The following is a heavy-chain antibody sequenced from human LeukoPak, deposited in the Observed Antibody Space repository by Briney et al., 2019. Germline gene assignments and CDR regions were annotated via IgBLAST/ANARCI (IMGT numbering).Heavy chain of an antibody. CDR1: GLTFSSYS. D-gene: IGHD1-1*01. V-gene: IGHV3-23*01. J-gene: IGHJ4*02. CDR3: AKDATGPEY. Sequence: GGSLRLSCAASGLTFSSYSMAWVRQAPGKGLEWLSHISASGSNTDYADSVKGRFTISRDNSKNTLFLQMNSLRAEDTAVYYCAKDATGPEYWGQGTLVTVSS. CDR2: ISASGSNT.